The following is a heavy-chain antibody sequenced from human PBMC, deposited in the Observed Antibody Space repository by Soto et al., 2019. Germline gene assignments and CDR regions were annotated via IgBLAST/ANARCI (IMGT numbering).Heavy chain of an antibody. V-gene: IGHV4-30-2*01. CDR1: GDTISTGGYS. D-gene: IGHD6-13*01. J-gene: IGHJ6*02. CDR2: TCHSGST. CDR3: ASGDSAAGTGNYYGMDV. Sequence: SETLSLTCGVSGDTISTGGYSWAWIRQPPGKALEWIGHTCHSGSTNYNPSLKSRVTISVDKSKNQFSLKLSSVTAADTAVYYCASGDSAAGTGNYYGMDVWGQGTTVTVSS.